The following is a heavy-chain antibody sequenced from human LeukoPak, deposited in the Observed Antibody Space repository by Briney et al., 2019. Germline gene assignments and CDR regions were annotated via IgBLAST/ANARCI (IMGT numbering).Heavy chain of an antibody. J-gene: IGHJ4*02. CDR2: IKSKTDGGTT. Sequence: GGSLRLSCAASGFTFSNAWMSWVRQAPGKGLEWVGRIKSKTDGGTTDYAAPVKGRFTISRDDSKNTLYLQMNSLKTEDTAVYYCTTVLRYYYGSGSYYATTTTTQNFDYWGQGTLVTVSS. CDR3: TTVLRYYYGSGSYYATTTTTQNFDY. D-gene: IGHD3-10*01. CDR1: GFTFSNAW. V-gene: IGHV3-15*01.